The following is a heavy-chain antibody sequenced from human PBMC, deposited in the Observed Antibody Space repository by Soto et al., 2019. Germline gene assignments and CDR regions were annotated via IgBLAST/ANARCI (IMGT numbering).Heavy chain of an antibody. CDR1: GFTVSSNY. CDR2: IWYDGSNN. D-gene: IGHD4-17*01. J-gene: IGHJ6*02. CDR3: ARDLTVATTPQYYYYAMDV. Sequence: PGGSLRLSCAASGFTVSSNYMTWVRQAPGKGLEWVAVIWYDGSNNYYTDSVKGRFTISRDNSKNTLYLQMNSLRAEDTAVYYCARDLTVATTPQYYYYAMDVWGQGTTVTVSS. V-gene: IGHV3-33*08.